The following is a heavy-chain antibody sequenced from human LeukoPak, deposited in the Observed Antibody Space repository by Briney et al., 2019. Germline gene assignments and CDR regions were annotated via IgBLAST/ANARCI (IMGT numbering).Heavy chain of an antibody. J-gene: IGHJ4*02. CDR3: AREVGYSYGYVY. CDR2: IKQEGSEK. V-gene: IGHV3-7*01. D-gene: IGHD5-18*01. CDR1: GFIFSSYW. Sequence: GGSLTLSCAASGFIFSSYWMSWVRHAPGKGLEWVANIKQEGSEKYYVDSVKGRITISRDNAKNSLYLQMNSLRAEDTAVYYCAREVGYSYGYVYWGQGTLVTVSS.